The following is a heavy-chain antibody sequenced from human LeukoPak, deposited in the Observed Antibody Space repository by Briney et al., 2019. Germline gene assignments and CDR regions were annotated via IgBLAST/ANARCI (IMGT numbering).Heavy chain of an antibody. J-gene: IGHJ6*03. CDR3: ARTTNYYYMDV. CDR1: GYTFTSYD. V-gene: IGHV1-8*03. Sequence: SVKVSCKASGYTFTSYDINWVRQATGQGLEWMGWMNPNSGNTGYAQKFQGRVTITADESTSTAYMELSSLRSEDTAVYYCARTTNYYYMDVWGKGTTVTVSS. CDR2: MNPNSGNT. D-gene: IGHD1-14*01.